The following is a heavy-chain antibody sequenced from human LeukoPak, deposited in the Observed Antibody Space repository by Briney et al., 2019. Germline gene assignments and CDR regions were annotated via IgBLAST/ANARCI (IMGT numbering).Heavy chain of an antibody. CDR3: QTYDSSGSEDY. V-gene: IGHV3-73*01. CDR1: GFTFSGFA. Sequence: PGGSLRLSCAASGFTFSGFAMHWVRQASGKGLEWVGRIRSKANSYATAYAASVKGRFTISRDDSKNTAYLQMSSLKTEDTAVYYCQTYDSSGSEDYWGQGTLVTVSS. J-gene: IGHJ4*02. D-gene: IGHD3-22*01. CDR2: IRSKANSYAT.